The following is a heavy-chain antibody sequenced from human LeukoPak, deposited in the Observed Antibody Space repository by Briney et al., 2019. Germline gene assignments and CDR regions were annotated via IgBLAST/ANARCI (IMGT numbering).Heavy chain of an antibody. Sequence: GGSLRLSCAASGFTFDDYAMHWVRQAPGKGLEWVSGISWNSGSIGYADSVKGRFTISRDNAKNSLYLQMNSLRAEDTALYYCAKDIGVIGDAFDIWGQGTMVTVSS. CDR2: ISWNSGSI. CDR1: GFTFDDYA. D-gene: IGHD3-10*01. CDR3: AKDIGVIGDAFDI. J-gene: IGHJ3*02. V-gene: IGHV3-9*01.